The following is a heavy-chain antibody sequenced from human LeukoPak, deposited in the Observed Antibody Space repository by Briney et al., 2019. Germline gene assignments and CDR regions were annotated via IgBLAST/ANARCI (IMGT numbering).Heavy chain of an antibody. D-gene: IGHD3-3*01. V-gene: IGHV1-2*02. CDR3: ARVYDFWSGYFYFDY. J-gene: IGHJ4*02. Sequence: GASVKVSCKASGYTFTGYYMHWVRQAPGQGLEWMGWINPNSGGTNYAQKFQGRVTMTRDTSISTAYMELSRLRSDDTAVYYCARVYDFWSGYFYFDYCGQGTLVTVSS. CDR1: GYTFTGYY. CDR2: INPNSGGT.